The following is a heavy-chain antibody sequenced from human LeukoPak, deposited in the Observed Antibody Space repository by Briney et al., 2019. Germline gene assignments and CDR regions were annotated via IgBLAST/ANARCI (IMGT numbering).Heavy chain of an antibody. CDR2: IYYSGST. J-gene: IGHJ5*02. V-gene: IGHV4-61*01. D-gene: IGHD3-3*01. CDR1: GGSVSSGSYY. Sequence: KPSETLSLTCTVSGGSVSSGSYYWSWIRQPPGKGLEWIGYIYYSGSTNYNPSLKSRVTISVDTSKNQFSLKLSSVTAADTAVYYCARKSGTIFGTWISFDPWGQGTLVTVSS. CDR3: ARKSGTIFGTWISFDP.